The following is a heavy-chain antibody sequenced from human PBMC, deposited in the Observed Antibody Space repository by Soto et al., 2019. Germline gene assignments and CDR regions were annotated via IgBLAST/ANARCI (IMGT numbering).Heavy chain of an antibody. CDR1: GGSISSGHW. CDR3: ATPISGVITSWWNETFDI. J-gene: IGHJ3*02. Sequence: SETLSLTCVVSGGSISSGHWWSWVRQPPGKGLEWIGQMYRTGTINYNPSLKGRVSISTDKSKNQFSLKLTSVTAADTAVYCCATPISGVITSWWNETFDIWGQGTMVTVSS. D-gene: IGHD3-3*01. V-gene: IGHV4-4*01. CDR2: MYRTGTI.